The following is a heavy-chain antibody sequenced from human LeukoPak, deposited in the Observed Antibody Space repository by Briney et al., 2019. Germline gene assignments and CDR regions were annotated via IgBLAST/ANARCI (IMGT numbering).Heavy chain of an antibody. CDR2: ISSSSSYI. D-gene: IGHD3-10*01. Sequence: GGSLRLSCAASGFTFSRYNMNWLRQAPGKGLEGVSSISSSSSYIYYPASVKGRFTISRDNAKNSLYLQMNRLRAEDTALYYCAKDTGFHYYYYMDVWGKGTTVTISS. J-gene: IGHJ6*03. CDR1: GFTFSRYN. V-gene: IGHV3-21*04. CDR3: AKDTGFHYYYYMDV.